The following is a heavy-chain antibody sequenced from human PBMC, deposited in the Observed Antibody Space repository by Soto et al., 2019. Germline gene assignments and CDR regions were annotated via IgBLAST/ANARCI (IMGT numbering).Heavy chain of an antibody. CDR3: AREMGYSYGHGWFDP. J-gene: IGHJ5*02. CDR1: GYTFTGYG. CDR2: ISAYNGNT. Sequence: VKVSCKASGYTFTGYGISWVRQAPGQGLEWMGWISAYNGNTNYAQKLQGRVTMTTDTSTSTAYMELRSLRSDDTAVYYCAREMGYSYGHGWFDPWGQGTLVTVSS. D-gene: IGHD5-18*01. V-gene: IGHV1-18*01.